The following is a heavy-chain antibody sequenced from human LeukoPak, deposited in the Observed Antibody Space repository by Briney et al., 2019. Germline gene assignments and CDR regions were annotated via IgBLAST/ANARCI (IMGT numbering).Heavy chain of an antibody. CDR2: INHNGNVN. V-gene: IGHV3-7*03. Sequence: GGSLRLSCAASGFTFTSYWMNGARQAPRKGLEWVASINHNGNVNYYVDSVKGRFSISRDYAKNSLYLQMSNLRAEDTAVYFCARGGGLDVWGQGATVTVSS. CDR3: ARGGGLDV. CDR1: GFTFTSYW. J-gene: IGHJ6*02. D-gene: IGHD3-16*01.